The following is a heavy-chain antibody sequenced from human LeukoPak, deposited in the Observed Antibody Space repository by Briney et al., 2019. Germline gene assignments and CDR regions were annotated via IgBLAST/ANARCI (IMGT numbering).Heavy chain of an antibody. CDR2: ISGDGGST. V-gene: IGHV3-43*02. J-gene: IGHJ3*02. CDR3: ARDFRYDSSGYSPSAFDI. D-gene: IGHD3-22*01. Sequence: GGSLRLSCAASGFTFDDYAIHWVRQAPGKGPEWVSLISGDGGSTYYADSMKDRFTISRDNSKNSLYLQINSLRTEDTALYYCARDFRYDSSGYSPSAFDIWGQGTMVTVSS. CDR1: GFTFDDYA.